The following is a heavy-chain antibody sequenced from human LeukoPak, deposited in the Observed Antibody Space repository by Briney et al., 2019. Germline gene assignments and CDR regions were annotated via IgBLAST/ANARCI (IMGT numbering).Heavy chain of an antibody. J-gene: IGHJ6*03. CDR3: ARAPVGPAVTDYYYYYYYMDV. V-gene: IGHV4-61*02. Sequence: TSETLSLTCTVSGGSIGSGSYYWSWIRQPAGKGLEWIGRIYTSGSTNYNPSLKSRVTISVDTSKNQFSLKLGSVTAADTAVYYCARAPVGPAVTDYYYYYYYMDVWGKGTTVTVSS. D-gene: IGHD4-11*01. CDR1: GGSIGSGSYY. CDR2: IYTSGST.